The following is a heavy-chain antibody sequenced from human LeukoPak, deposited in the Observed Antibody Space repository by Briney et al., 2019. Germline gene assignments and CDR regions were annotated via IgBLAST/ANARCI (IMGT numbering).Heavy chain of an antibody. CDR1: GFTFGDYA. D-gene: IGHD3-3*01. V-gene: IGHV4-34*01. J-gene: IGHJ4*02. CDR2: INHSGST. CDR3: ARGRRITIFGVVNNHDY. Sequence: GSLRLSCTASGFTFGDYAMSWFRQAPGKGLEWIGEINHSGSTNYNPSLKSRVTISVDTSKNQFSLKLSSVTAADTAVYYCARGRRITIFGVVNNHDYWGQGTLVTVSS.